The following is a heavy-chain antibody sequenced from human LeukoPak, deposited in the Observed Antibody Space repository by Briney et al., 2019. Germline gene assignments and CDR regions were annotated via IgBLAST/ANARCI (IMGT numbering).Heavy chain of an antibody. CDR2: IYSGGSI. J-gene: IGHJ4*02. CDR1: GFTVSSNY. CDR3: ARGFVYTGLDY. D-gene: IGHD5/OR15-5a*01. V-gene: IGHV3-66*01. Sequence: GGSLRLSCAASGFTVSSNYMSWVRQAPGKGLEWVSVIYSGGSIYYTDSVKGRFTISRDNSKNTLYLQMNSLRAEDTAVYYCARGFVYTGLDYWGQGTLVTVSS.